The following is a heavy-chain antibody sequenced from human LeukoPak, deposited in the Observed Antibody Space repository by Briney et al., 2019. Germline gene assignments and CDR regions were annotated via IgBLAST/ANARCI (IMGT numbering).Heavy chain of an antibody. Sequence: PGGSLRLSCAASGFTFSRNSMNWVRQAPGKGLEWVSSISTSSSYIYSADSVKGRFTISRDNAKKSLYLQMNSLRAEDTAVYYCARVGATGGIVVDPFDLWGQGTLVTVSS. V-gene: IGHV3-21*01. D-gene: IGHD3-22*01. J-gene: IGHJ4*02. CDR3: ARVGATGGIVVDPFDL. CDR2: ISTSSSYI. CDR1: GFTFSRNS.